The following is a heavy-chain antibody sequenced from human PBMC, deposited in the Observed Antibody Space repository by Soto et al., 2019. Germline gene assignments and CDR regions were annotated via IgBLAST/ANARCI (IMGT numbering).Heavy chain of an antibody. D-gene: IGHD3-10*01. V-gene: IGHV3-33*01. Sequence: QVQLVESGGGVVQPERSLRLSCAASGFTFSNYGMHWVRQAPGKGLEWVAVIWYDGSNKNYADSVKGRFTVSRENSKNILYLQMNSLRADDTAVYFCARDFFFGSGSYLDYWGRGTLVTVSS. CDR3: ARDFFFGSGSYLDY. J-gene: IGHJ4*02. CDR2: IWYDGSNK. CDR1: GFTFSNYG.